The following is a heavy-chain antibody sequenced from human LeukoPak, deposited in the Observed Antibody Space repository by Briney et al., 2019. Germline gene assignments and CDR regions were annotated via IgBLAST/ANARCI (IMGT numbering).Heavy chain of an antibody. CDR3: ARDLNYYDSSGYYPV. J-gene: IGHJ4*02. V-gene: IGHV3-64*01. CDR2: ISSNGGST. Sequence: QPGGSLRLSCAASGFTFSSYAMHWVRQAPGKGLEYVSAISSNGGSTYYANSVKGRFTISRDNSKNTLYLQMGSLRAEDMAVYYCARDLNYYDSSGYYPVWGQGTLVTASS. D-gene: IGHD3-22*01. CDR1: GFTFSSYA.